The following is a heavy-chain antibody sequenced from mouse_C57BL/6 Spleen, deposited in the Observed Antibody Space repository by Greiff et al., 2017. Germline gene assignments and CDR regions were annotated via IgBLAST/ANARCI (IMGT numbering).Heavy chain of an antibody. Sequence: QVQLQQSGAELARPGASVKLSCKASGYTFTSYGISWVKQRTGQGLEWIGEIYPRSGNTYYNEKFKGKATLTADKSSSTAYMELRSLTSEDSAVYFCAREGDYYGSSGYFDYWGQGTTLTVSS. CDR2: IYPRSGNT. CDR3: AREGDYYGSSGYFDY. V-gene: IGHV1-81*01. J-gene: IGHJ2*01. D-gene: IGHD1-1*01. CDR1: GYTFTSYG.